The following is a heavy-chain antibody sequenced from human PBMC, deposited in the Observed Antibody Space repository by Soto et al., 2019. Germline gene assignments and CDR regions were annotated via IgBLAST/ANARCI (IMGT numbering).Heavy chain of an antibody. V-gene: IGHV3-15*07. CDR2: IKSKTDGGTT. Sequence: EVQLVESGGGLVKPGGSLRLSCAASGFTFSNAWMNWVRQAPGKGLEWVGRIKSKTDGGTTDYAAPVKGRFTISRDDSKNTLYLQMNSLNTEDTAVYYCTTGLGTTFHYFDYWGQGTLVTVSS. J-gene: IGHJ4*02. D-gene: IGHD4-17*01. CDR1: GFTFSNAW. CDR3: TTGLGTTFHYFDY.